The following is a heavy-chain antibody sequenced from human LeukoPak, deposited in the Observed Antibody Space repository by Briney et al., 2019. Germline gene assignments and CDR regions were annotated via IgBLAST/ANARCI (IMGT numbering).Heavy chain of an antibody. V-gene: IGHV4-34*01. Sequence: SETLSLTCAVYGGSFSGYYWSWIRQPPGKGLEWIGEINHSGSTNYNPSLKSRVTISVDTSKNQFSLKLSSVTAAETAVYYCARRRWGVTAKGALGYYYYMDGWGKGTTVTICS. D-gene: IGHD2-21*02. J-gene: IGHJ6*03. CDR2: INHSGST. CDR1: GGSFSGYY. CDR3: ARRRWGVTAKGALGYYYYMDG.